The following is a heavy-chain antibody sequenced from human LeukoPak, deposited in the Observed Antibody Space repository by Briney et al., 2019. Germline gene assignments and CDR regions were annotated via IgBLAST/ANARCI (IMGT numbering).Heavy chain of an antibody. CDR2: ISSSSSYI. Sequence: GGLRLSCTASGFTFGDYAMSWVRQAPGKGLEWVSSISSSSSYIYYADSVKGRFTISRDNAKNSLYLQMNSLRAEDTAVYYCARVSYCGGDCSTGSFDYWGQGTLVTVSS. CDR1: GFTFGDYA. V-gene: IGHV3-21*01. CDR3: ARVSYCGGDCSTGSFDY. D-gene: IGHD2-21*02. J-gene: IGHJ4*02.